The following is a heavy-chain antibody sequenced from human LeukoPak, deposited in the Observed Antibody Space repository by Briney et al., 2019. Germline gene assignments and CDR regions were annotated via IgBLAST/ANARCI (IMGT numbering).Heavy chain of an antibody. D-gene: IGHD3-22*01. CDR2: ISAYNGNT. V-gene: IGHV1-18*01. J-gene: IGHJ4*02. CDR3: ARETTYYYDSSGYRAFDY. Sequence: GASVKVSCKASGYTFTSYGISWVRQAPGQGLEWMGWISAYNGNTNYAQKLQGRVTMTTDTSTSTAYMELRGLRSDDTAVYYCARETTYYYDSSGYRAFDYWGQGTLVTVSS. CDR1: GYTFTSYG.